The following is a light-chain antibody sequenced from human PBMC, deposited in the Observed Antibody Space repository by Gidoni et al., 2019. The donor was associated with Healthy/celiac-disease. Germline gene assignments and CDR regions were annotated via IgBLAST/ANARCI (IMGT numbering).Light chain of an antibody. CDR2: DDS. V-gene: IGLV3-21*03. CDR1: NIGSKS. J-gene: IGLJ2*01. CDR3: QVWDSSSDHVV. Sequence: SYVLTQPPSVSVAPGKTARITWGGNNIGSKSVHWYKQKPGPAPVLVVYDDSDRPSGIPARFSGSNSGNTATLTLSRVEAGDEADYYCQVWDSSSDHVVFGGGTKLTVL.